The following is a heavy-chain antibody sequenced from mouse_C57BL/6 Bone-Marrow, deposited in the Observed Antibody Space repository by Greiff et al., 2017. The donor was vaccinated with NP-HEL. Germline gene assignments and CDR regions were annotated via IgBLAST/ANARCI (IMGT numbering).Heavy chain of an antibody. Sequence: QVQLQQPGTELVKPGASVKLSCKASGYTFTSYWMHWVKQRPGQGLEWIGNINPSNGGTNYNEKFKSKATLTVDKSSSTAYMQLSSLTSEDSAVYYCARCFYYYGSSYWYFDVWGTGTTVTVSS. V-gene: IGHV1-53*01. CDR3: ARCFYYYGSSYWYFDV. CDR2: INPSNGGT. D-gene: IGHD1-1*01. CDR1: GYTFTSYW. J-gene: IGHJ1*03.